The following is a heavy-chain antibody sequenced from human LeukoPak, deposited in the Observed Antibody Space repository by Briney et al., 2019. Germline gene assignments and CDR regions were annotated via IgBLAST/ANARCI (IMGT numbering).Heavy chain of an antibody. J-gene: IGHJ4*02. Sequence: GGSLRLSCVVSGLTFSSYSMSWVRQAPGKGLEWVSGISASGGDTWYPDSVKGRFTISRDDSKNTLYLQMNSLKTEDTAVYYCTTDPSAYWGQGTLVTVSS. V-gene: IGHV3-23*01. CDR3: TTDPSAY. CDR2: ISASGGDT. CDR1: GLTFSSYS.